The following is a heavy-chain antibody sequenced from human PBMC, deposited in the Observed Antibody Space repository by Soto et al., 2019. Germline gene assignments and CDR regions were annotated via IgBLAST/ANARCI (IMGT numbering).Heavy chain of an antibody. Sequence: PSETLSLTCTVSGGSISSSSYYWGWIRQPPGKGLEWIGSIYYSGSTYYNPSLKSRVTISVDTSKNQFSLKLSSVTAADTEGYYGARQAVHSGGFPDYWGQGTRVTVTS. CDR2: IYYSGST. J-gene: IGHJ4*02. CDR3: ARQAVHSGGFPDY. V-gene: IGHV4-39*01. CDR1: GGSISSSSYY. D-gene: IGHD6-19*01.